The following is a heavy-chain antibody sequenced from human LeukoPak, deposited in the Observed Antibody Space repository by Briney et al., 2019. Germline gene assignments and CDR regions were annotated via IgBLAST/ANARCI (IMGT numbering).Heavy chain of an antibody. D-gene: IGHD6-19*01. CDR3: ALYSSGWYLRVY. CDR1: GFTFSSYW. V-gene: IGHV3-7*03. J-gene: IGHJ4*02. Sequence: TGGSLRLSCAASGFTFSSYWMSWVRQAPGKGLEWMANIKKDGSEKYYVDSVKGRFTISRDNAKNSLYLQMNSLRAEDTALYYCALYSSGWYLRVYWGQGTLVTVSS. CDR2: IKKDGSEK.